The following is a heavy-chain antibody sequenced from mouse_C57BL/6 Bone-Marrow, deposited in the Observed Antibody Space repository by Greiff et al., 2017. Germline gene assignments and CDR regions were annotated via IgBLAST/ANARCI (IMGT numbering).Heavy chain of an antibody. Sequence: VQLQQSGPELVKPGASVKISCKASGYAFSSSWMNWVKQRPGKGLEWIGRIYPGDGDPNSNGKFKGKATLTADKSSSTAYMQLSSLTSEDSAVYFCAREGRYDYAMDYWGQGTSVTVSS. CDR2: IYPGDGDP. V-gene: IGHV1-82*01. D-gene: IGHD1-1*01. J-gene: IGHJ4*01. CDR3: AREGRYDYAMDY. CDR1: GYAFSSSW.